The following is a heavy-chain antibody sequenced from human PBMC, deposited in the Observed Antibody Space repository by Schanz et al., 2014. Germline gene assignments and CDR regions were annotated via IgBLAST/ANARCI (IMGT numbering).Heavy chain of an antibody. V-gene: IGHV5-51*01. CDR2: IYPDDSDT. CDR1: GYSFTRYW. Sequence: GAEVRKPGESLRISCKASGYSFTRYWIGWVRQTPGRGLEWMGNIYPDDSDTTYSPTFQGQVTISVDKSINTAYLQWSGLKASDTAMYFCARRVLYYFDYWGPGTLVTVSS. CDR3: ARRVLYYFDY. J-gene: IGHJ4*02.